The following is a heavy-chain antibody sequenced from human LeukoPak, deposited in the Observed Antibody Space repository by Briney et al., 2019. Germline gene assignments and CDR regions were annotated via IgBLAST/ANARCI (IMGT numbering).Heavy chain of an antibody. D-gene: IGHD2-2*01. CDR1: GGSISSGGYY. Sequence: SETLSLTCTVSGGSISSGGYYWSWIRQHPGKGLEWIGYIYYSGSTYYNPSLKSRVTISVDTSKNQFSLKLSSVTAADTAVYYCATDTDCSSTSCYYSGAFDIWGQGTMVTVSS. V-gene: IGHV4-31*03. CDR3: ATDTDCSSTSCYYSGAFDI. CDR2: IYYSGST. J-gene: IGHJ3*02.